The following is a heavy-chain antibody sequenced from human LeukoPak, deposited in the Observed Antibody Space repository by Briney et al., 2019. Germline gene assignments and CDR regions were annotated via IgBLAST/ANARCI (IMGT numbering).Heavy chain of an antibody. J-gene: IGHJ4*02. CDR1: GFTFSSYA. V-gene: IGHV3-23*01. D-gene: IGHD3-10*01. Sequence: EGSLRLSCAASGFTFSSYAMSWVRQAPGKGLEWVSAISGSGGSTYYADSVKGRFTISRDNSKNTLYLQMNSLRAEDTAVYYCAKDEGGYYGAFDYWGQGTLVTVSS. CDR2: ISGSGGST. CDR3: AKDEGGYYGAFDY.